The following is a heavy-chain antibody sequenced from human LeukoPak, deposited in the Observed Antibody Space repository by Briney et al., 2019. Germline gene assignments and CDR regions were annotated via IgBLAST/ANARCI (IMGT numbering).Heavy chain of an antibody. CDR3: ARDPVLRFLEWLPQYYFDY. J-gene: IGHJ4*02. CDR1: GYTFTSYY. V-gene: IGHV1-46*01. Sequence: GASVKVSCKASGYTFTSYYMHWVRQAPGQGLEWMGIINPSGGSTSYAQKFQGRVTMTRGTSTSTVYMELSSLRSEDTAVYYCARDPVLRFLEWLPQYYFDYWGQGTLVTVSS. CDR2: INPSGGST. D-gene: IGHD3-3*01.